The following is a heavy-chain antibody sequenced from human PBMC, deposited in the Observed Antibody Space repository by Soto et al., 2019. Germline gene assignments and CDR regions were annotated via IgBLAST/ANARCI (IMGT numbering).Heavy chain of an antibody. Sequence: GGSLRLSCAASGFTFSTYAMNWVRQAPGKGLEWVSAISGSSASTYYGDSVKGRFTISRDNSKNPRYRQMNSLRAEDTAVYYCARPEIAISWGNGHDYWGQGTLVTVSS. CDR2: ISGSSAST. CDR1: GFTFSTYA. D-gene: IGHD3-16*01. J-gene: IGHJ4*02. CDR3: ARPEIAISWGNGHDY. V-gene: IGHV3-23*01.